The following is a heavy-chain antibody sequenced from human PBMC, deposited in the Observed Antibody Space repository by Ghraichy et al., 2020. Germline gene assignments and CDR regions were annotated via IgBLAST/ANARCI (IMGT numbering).Heavy chain of an antibody. V-gene: IGHV1-24*01. D-gene: IGHD3-10*01. J-gene: IGHJ6*02. Sequence: ASVKVSCKVSGYTLTELSMHWVRQAPGKGLEWMGGFDPEDGETIYAQKFQGRVTMTEDTSTDTAYMELSSLRSEDTAVYYCATDYNRVRGVMAHYYYYGMDVWGQGTTVTVSS. CDR1: GYTLTELS. CDR3: ATDYNRVRGVMAHYYYYGMDV. CDR2: FDPEDGET.